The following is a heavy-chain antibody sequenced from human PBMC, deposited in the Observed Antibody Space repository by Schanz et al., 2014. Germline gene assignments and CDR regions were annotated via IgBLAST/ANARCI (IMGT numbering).Heavy chain of an antibody. J-gene: IGHJ4*02. CDR1: GFSFSVSW. CDR2: IKEDGSQK. Sequence: PLVEFGGGLVQPGGSLRLSCEASGFSFSVSWMNWVRQAPGKGLEWVATIKEDGSQKYYLDSVKGRFTISRDNARNSLYLQMTSLRSEDTAVYYCARTGYDPSLTHWGQGTLVTVSS. D-gene: IGHD5-12*01. CDR3: ARTGYDPSLTH. V-gene: IGHV3-7*03.